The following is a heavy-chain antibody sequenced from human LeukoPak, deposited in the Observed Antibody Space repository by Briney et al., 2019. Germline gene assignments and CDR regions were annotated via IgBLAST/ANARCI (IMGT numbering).Heavy chain of an antibody. Sequence: LRLSCAASGFTFSSYAMSWIRQPPGKGLEWIGEINHSGSTNYNPSLKSRVTISVDTSKNQFSLKLSSVTAADTAVYYCARALGPSDYWGQGTLVTVSS. CDR2: INHSGST. CDR3: ARALGPSDY. V-gene: IGHV4-34*01. J-gene: IGHJ4*02. CDR1: GFTFSSYA.